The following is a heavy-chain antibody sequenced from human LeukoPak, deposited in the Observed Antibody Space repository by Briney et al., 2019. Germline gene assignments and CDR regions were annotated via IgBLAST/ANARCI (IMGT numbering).Heavy chain of an antibody. CDR1: GFTFDDYA. D-gene: IGHD3-22*01. CDR3: AEWNGYFYDSRGYLAH. CDR2: ISWNSGSK. J-gene: IGHJ4*02. V-gene: IGHV3-9*03. Sequence: PGGSLRLSCAASGFTFDDYAMHWVRQPPGKGLEWVSGISWNSGSKGYADSVKGRFTISRDNAKKSLYPQMNSLRAEDMAFYYCAEWNGYFYDSRGYLAHWGQGTLVTVSS.